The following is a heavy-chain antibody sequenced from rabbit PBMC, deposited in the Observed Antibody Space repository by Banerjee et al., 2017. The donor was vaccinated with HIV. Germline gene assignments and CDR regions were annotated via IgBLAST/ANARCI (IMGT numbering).Heavy chain of an antibody. Sequence: QEQLEESGGDLVKPGASLTLTCTASGFSFSSNYWICWVRQAPGKGLEWIGCINTGSSGSTYYASWAKGRFSISRSTSLNTVTLQMTSLTAADTATYFCARDLAGVTGWNFGLWGQGTLVTVS. D-gene: IGHD4-1*01. CDR3: ARDLAGVTGWNFGL. CDR1: GFSFSSNYW. J-gene: IGHJ6*01. V-gene: IGHV1S45*01. CDR2: INTGSSGST.